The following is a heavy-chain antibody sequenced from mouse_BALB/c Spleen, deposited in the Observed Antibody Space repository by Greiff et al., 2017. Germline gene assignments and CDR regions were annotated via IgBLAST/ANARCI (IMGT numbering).Heavy chain of an antibody. Sequence: VQLQQSGAELVKPGASVKLSCTASGFNIKDSYMHWVKQRPEQGLEWIGRIDPANGNTKYDPKFQGKATITADTSSNTAYLQLSSLTSEDTAVYYCVNYYGSRGFAYWGQGTLVTVSA. CDR1: GFNIKDSY. D-gene: IGHD1-1*01. CDR3: VNYYGSRGFAY. CDR2: IDPANGNT. J-gene: IGHJ3*01. V-gene: IGHV14-3*02.